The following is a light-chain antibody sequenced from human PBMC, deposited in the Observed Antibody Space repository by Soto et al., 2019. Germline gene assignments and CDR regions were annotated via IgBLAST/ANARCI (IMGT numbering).Light chain of an antibody. CDR2: SNA. J-gene: IGLJ1*01. CDR3: AAWDDSLMGV. Sequence: QSVLTQPPSVSGTPGQTVTITCSGSSTNIGSSSVKWYQQFPGAAPRLFIYSNALRPSGIPNRFSGSKSGTSASLAISGLQPEDEADYYCAAWDDSLMGVFGPGTKVTVL. V-gene: IGLV1-44*01. CDR1: STNIGSSS.